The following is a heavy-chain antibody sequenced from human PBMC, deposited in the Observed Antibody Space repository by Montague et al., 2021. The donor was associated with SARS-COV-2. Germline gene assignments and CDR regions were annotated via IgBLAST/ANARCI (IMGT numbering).Heavy chain of an antibody. J-gene: IGHJ6*01. CDR2: IWYDGSNE. D-gene: IGHD3-3*01. CDR1: GFTFSSYG. CDR3: AGESVSSFGVVIFGMDV. V-gene: IGHV3-33*01. Sequence: SLRLSCAASGFTFSSYGMHWVRQAPGKGLEWVAVIWYDGSNENYRDSVKGRFTISRDNSKNTLYLQVNSLRAEDTALYYCAGESVSSFGVVIFGMDVWGRGTTVTVSS.